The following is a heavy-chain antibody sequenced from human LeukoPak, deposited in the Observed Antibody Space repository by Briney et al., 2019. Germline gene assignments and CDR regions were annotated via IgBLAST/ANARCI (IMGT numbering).Heavy chain of an antibody. V-gene: IGHV3-11*01. D-gene: IGHD2-2*01. Sequence: GGSLRLSCAASGFTFSDYYMSWIRQAPGKGLEWVSYISGSDNTIYYADSVKGRFTISRDNSKNTLYLQMNSLRAEDTAVYYCAKGYCSSTSCYFHYWGQGTLVTVSS. CDR1: GFTFSDYY. CDR2: ISGSDNTI. CDR3: AKGYCSSTSCYFHY. J-gene: IGHJ4*02.